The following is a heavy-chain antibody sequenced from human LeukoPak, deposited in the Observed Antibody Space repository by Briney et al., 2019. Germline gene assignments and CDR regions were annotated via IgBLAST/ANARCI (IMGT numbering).Heavy chain of an antibody. CDR3: TALVQGY. V-gene: IGHV3-15*07. CDR1: GFTVNNAW. CDR2: IKGKTDGGAT. J-gene: IGHJ4*02. D-gene: IGHD6-6*01. Sequence: GGSPRLSCAASGFTVNNAWMNWVRQAPGKGLEWVGRIKGKTDGGATDYAAPVKGRFTISRDDSKNTVYLQMNSLKIEDTAVYYCTALVQGYWGQGTLVTVSS.